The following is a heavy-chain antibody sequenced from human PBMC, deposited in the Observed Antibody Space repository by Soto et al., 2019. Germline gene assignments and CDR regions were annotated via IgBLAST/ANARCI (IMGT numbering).Heavy chain of an antibody. CDR3: ARVLGNYYDSSGYYYFDY. V-gene: IGHV1-24*01. J-gene: IGHJ4*02. D-gene: IGHD3-22*01. CDR1: GYTLTELS. Sequence: QVQLVQSGAEVKKPGASVKVSCKVSGYTLTELSMHWVRQAPGKGLEWMGGFDPEDGETIYAQKFQGRATMTEDTSTNTAYMELSSLRSEDTAVYYCARVLGNYYDSSGYYYFDYWGQGTLVTVSS. CDR2: FDPEDGET.